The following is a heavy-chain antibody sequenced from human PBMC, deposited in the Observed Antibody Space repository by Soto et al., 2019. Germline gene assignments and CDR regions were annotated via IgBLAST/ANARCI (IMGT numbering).Heavy chain of an antibody. J-gene: IGHJ4*02. Sequence: QVQLVQSGAEVKKPGASVKVSCKASGYTFTGYYMHWVRQAPGQGPEWMGWINPNSGGTTYAQKFQGRVTVTRDTSISTDYMELSSLRSDDTAVDYCARGGSSSLDYWGQGTLVTVAS. CDR1: GYTFTGYY. CDR2: INPNSGGT. D-gene: IGHD6-6*01. V-gene: IGHV1-2*02. CDR3: ARGGSSSLDY.